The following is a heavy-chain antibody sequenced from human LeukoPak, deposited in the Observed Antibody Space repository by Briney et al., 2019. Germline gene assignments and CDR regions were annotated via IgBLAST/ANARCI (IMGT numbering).Heavy chain of an antibody. CDR3: ARQTAMGRSGDY. V-gene: IGHV5-51*01. CDR1: GYRFTSYW. CDR2: IDPADSDT. Sequence: GESLEISWKASGYRFTSYWIGWVRQMPGKGLEWMGIIDPADSDTRYTPSFQGQVTISADKSLSTAYLQWNSLKASDSAMYYCARQTAMGRSGDYWGQGTLVTVSS. J-gene: IGHJ4*02. D-gene: IGHD5-18*01.